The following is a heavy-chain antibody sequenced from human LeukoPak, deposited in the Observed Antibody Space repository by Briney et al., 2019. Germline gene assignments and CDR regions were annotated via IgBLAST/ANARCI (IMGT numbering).Heavy chain of an antibody. CDR2: INPNSGGT. Sequence: ASVKVSCKASGYTFTGYYMHWVRQAPGQGLEWMGWINPNSGGTNYAQKFQGRVTMTRDTSISTAYMELSRLRSDDTAVYYCAREVLHYHDSSGPGYWGQGTLVTVSS. J-gene: IGHJ4*02. V-gene: IGHV1-2*02. CDR3: AREVLHYHDSSGPGY. CDR1: GYTFTGYY. D-gene: IGHD3-22*01.